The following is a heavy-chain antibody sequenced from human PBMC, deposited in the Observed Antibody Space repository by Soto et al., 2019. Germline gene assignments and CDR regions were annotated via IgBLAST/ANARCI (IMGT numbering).Heavy chain of an antibody. Sequence: ASVKVSCKASGYTFTSYAISWVRQAPGQGLEWMGWISAYNGHTKYAQMLQGRVAMTTDTSTSTAYMELRSLRSDDTAVYYCARDYNPVDYWGQGTLVTVSS. V-gene: IGHV1-18*01. J-gene: IGHJ4*02. D-gene: IGHD3-10*01. CDR2: ISAYNGHT. CDR3: ARDYNPVDY. CDR1: GYTFTSYA.